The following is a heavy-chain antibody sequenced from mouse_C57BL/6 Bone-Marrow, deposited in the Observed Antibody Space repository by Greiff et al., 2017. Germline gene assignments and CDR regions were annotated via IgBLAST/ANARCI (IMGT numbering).Heavy chain of an antibody. Sequence: QVQLKESGAELVRPGASVQLSCKASGYTFTDYYINWVKQRPGQGLEWIARIYPGSGNTYYNEKFKGKATLTAEKSSSTAYMQLSSLTSEDSAVYFCARDGRGLRRRYAMDYWGQGASVTVSS. J-gene: IGHJ4*01. CDR1: GYTFTDYY. D-gene: IGHD2-4*01. CDR2: IYPGSGNT. V-gene: IGHV1-76*01. CDR3: ARDGRGLRRRYAMDY.